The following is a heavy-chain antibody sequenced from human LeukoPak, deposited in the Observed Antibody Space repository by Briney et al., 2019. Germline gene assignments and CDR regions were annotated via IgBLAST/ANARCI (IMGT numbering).Heavy chain of an antibody. V-gene: IGHV3-74*01. CDR1: GNYW. Sequence: PGVSLRLSCAASGNYWMHWVRQAPGKGLVWVSHINSDGSWTSYADSVKGRFTISKDNAKNTVYLQMNSLRAEDTAVYYCVSFYETYWGRGTLVTASS. CDR3: VSFYETY. D-gene: IGHD2/OR15-2a*01. J-gene: IGHJ4*02. CDR2: INSDGSWT.